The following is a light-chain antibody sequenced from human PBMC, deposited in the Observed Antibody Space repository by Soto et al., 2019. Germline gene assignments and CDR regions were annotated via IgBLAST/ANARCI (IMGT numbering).Light chain of an antibody. V-gene: IGKV1-39*01. CDR2: AAS. Sequence: DIQMTQSPSSLSASVGDRVTSTCRASRSISNYLNWYQLKPGKAPKLLIYAASTLQSGVPSRFSGSGSGTDFTLTIRNLQPEDFATYFCQQSYDIPTWTFGQGTTGDIK. CDR3: QQSYDIPTWT. J-gene: IGKJ1*01. CDR1: RSISNY.